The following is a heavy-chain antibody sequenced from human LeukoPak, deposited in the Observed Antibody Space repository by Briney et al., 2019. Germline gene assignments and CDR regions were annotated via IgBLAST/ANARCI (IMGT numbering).Heavy chain of an antibody. D-gene: IGHD2-21*02. Sequence: GGSLRPSCAASGFTFSSYAMSWVRQAPGKGLGWVSAISGSGGSTYYADSVKGRFTISRDNSKNTLYLQMNSLRAEDTAVYYCAKRPISTATHEYYYYGMDVWGQGTTVTVSS. CDR3: AKRPISTATHEYYYYGMDV. CDR2: ISGSGGST. J-gene: IGHJ6*02. CDR1: GFTFSSYA. V-gene: IGHV3-23*01.